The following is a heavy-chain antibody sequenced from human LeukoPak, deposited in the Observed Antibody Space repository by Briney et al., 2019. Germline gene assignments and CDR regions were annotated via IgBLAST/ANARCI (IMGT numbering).Heavy chain of an antibody. J-gene: IGHJ5*02. CDR2: IYTSGST. Sequence: PSETLSLTCTVSGGSISSYYWSWIRQPPGKGLEWIGYIYTSGSTNYNPSLKSRVTISVDTSKNQFSLKLSSVTAADTAVYYCARHGSSSSSLGWFDPWGQGTLVTVSS. CDR3: ARHGSSSSSLGWFDP. D-gene: IGHD6-6*01. CDR1: GGSISSYY. V-gene: IGHV4-4*09.